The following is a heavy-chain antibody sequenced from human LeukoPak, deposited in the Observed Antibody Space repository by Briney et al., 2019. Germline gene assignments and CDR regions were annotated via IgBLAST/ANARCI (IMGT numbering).Heavy chain of an antibody. CDR1: GGSLSNENW. Sequence: SETLSLTCAVSGGSLSNENWWGWVRQPPGKGLEWIGEIYHSGSTNYIPSLKSRVTISVDKSKNQFSLKLTSVTAADTAVYYCAGSPIGYGMDVWGQGTTVTVSS. V-gene: IGHV4-4*02. J-gene: IGHJ6*02. CDR2: IYHSGST. CDR3: AGSPIGYGMDV.